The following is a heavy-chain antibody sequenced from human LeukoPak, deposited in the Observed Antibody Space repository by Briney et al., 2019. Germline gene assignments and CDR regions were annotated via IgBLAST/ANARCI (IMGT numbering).Heavy chain of an antibody. V-gene: IGHV1-18*01. CDR3: GRVPPRTFYSGSYLGYFQH. D-gene: IGHD1-26*01. CDR1: GYTFTSYG. J-gene: IGHJ1*01. Sequence: ASVKVSCKASGYTFTSYGISWVRQAPGQGLEWIGWISAYNGDTNYAQKLQGRVTMTTDTSTSTAYMELRSLRSDDTAVYYCGRVPPRTFYSGSYLGYFQHWGQGTLVTVSS. CDR2: ISAYNGDT.